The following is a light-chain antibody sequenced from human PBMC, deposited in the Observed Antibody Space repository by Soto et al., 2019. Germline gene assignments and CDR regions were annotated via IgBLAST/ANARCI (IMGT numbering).Light chain of an antibody. CDR1: QSVSSN. CDR2: GAS. J-gene: IGKJ1*01. V-gene: IGKV3-20*01. CDR3: QQYGSSPWT. Sequence: EIVMTQSPATLSVSPCERATLSCRASQSVSSNLAWYQQKPGQPPRLLIYGASSRASGIPDRFSGSGSGTDFTLTISRLEPDDFAVYYCQQYGSSPWTFGQGTKVDIK.